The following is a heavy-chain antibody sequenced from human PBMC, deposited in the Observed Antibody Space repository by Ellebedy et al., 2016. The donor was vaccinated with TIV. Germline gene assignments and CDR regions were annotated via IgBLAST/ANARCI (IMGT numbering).Heavy chain of an antibody. J-gene: IGHJ3*02. Sequence: GESLKISCAASGFTFTTFWMSWVRQAPGKGLEWVGNINQDGSEKCYGDSVKGRFTISRDNAKNSVYLQMNSLRAEETAVYYCAREDIYDSSGYHAFDIWGQGTMVTFSS. V-gene: IGHV3-7*01. CDR1: GFTFTTFW. D-gene: IGHD3-22*01. CDR3: AREDIYDSSGYHAFDI. CDR2: INQDGSEK.